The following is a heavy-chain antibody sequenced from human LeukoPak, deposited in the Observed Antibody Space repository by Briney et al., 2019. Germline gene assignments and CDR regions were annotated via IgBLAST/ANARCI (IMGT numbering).Heavy chain of an antibody. Sequence: GGSLRLSCAASGFTFSSYATSWVRQAPGKGLEWVSGISGSGGSTHYADSVKGRFTISRDNSKNTLYLQMNSLRAEDTAVYYCAKDRRGCTSTSCYYRFDYWGQGTLVTVSS. D-gene: IGHD2-2*01. CDR1: GFTFSSYA. V-gene: IGHV3-23*01. CDR2: ISGSGGST. CDR3: AKDRRGCTSTSCYYRFDY. J-gene: IGHJ4*02.